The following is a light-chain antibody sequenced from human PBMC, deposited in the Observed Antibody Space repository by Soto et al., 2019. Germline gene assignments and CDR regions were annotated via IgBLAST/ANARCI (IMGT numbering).Light chain of an antibody. CDR1: QSVGSN. CDR3: QQYNNWPPYT. Sequence: EVVMTQSPATLSVSPGERATLSCRASQSVGSNLAWYQQKPGQSPSLLIYGAPTRATGIPARFSGSGSGTEFTLTISSLQSEDSAVYYCQQYNNWPPYTFGQGTKLEIK. V-gene: IGKV3-15*01. J-gene: IGKJ2*01. CDR2: GAP.